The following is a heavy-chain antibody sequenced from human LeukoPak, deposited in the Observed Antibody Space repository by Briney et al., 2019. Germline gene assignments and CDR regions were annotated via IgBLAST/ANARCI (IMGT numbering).Heavy chain of an antibody. CDR1: GFTFDDYT. CDR2: ISWDGGST. Sequence: GGSLRLSCAASGFTFDDYTMHWVRQAPGKGLEWVSLISWDGGSTYYADSVKGRFTISRDNSKNSLYLQMNSLRTEDTALYYCAKSESGVGNYGVIDYWGQGTLVTVSS. D-gene: IGHD1-7*01. J-gene: IGHJ4*02. V-gene: IGHV3-43*01. CDR3: AKSESGVGNYGVIDY.